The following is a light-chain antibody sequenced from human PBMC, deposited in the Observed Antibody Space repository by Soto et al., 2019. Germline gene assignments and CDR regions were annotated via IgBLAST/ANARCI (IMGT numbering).Light chain of an antibody. CDR2: GAS. Sequence: KATLSCMASQSVDSYLVWYQQKPGQAPRLLIFGASSRATGIPARFSGSGSGTDFTLTINSLEPEDFAVYYCQQRSSWPITFGQGTRLEIK. V-gene: IGKV3-11*01. CDR1: QSVDSY. CDR3: QQRSSWPIT. J-gene: IGKJ5*01.